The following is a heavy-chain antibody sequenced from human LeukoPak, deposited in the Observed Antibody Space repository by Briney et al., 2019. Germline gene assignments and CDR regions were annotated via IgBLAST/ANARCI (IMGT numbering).Heavy chain of an antibody. CDR1: GGSISSSSYY. Sequence: SETLSLTCTVSGGSISSSSYYWGWIRQPPGKGLEWIGGIYYSGSTYYNPSLKSRVTISVDTSKNQFSLKLSSVTAADTAVYYCARGYYDILTGPEPAFDYWGQGTLVTVSS. D-gene: IGHD3-9*01. J-gene: IGHJ4*02. CDR2: IYYSGST. CDR3: ARGYYDILTGPEPAFDY. V-gene: IGHV4-39*07.